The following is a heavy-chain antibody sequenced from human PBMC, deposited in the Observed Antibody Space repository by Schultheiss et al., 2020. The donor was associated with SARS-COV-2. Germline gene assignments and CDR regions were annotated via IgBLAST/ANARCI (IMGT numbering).Heavy chain of an antibody. Sequence: SETLSLTCTVSGGSISSSSYYWGWIRQPPGKGLEWIGSIYYSGSTYYNPSLKSRVTISVDTSKNQFSLKLSSVTAADTAVYYCARVDLETALVGGLDVWGQGSTVTVSS. D-gene: IGHD5-18*01. CDR1: GGSISSSSYY. CDR2: IYYSGST. J-gene: IGHJ6*02. V-gene: IGHV4-39*01. CDR3: ARVDLETALVGGLDV.